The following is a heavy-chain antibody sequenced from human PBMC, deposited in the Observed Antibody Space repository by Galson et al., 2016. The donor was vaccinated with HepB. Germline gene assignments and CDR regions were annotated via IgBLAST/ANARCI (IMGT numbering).Heavy chain of an antibody. CDR1: GYIFTSYW. Sequence: QSGAEVKKPGESLKISCKASGYIFTSYWIGWVRQMPGKSLEWMGIINPRDSETRYSPSFQGQVTIAVDKSISTAFLQWSSLKASDTALYYCAKQGGDSNSGTTVDSWGQGTLVTVSS. CDR3: AKQGGDSNSGTTVDS. V-gene: IGHV5-51*01. J-gene: IGHJ5*01. D-gene: IGHD1-26*01. CDR2: INPRDSET.